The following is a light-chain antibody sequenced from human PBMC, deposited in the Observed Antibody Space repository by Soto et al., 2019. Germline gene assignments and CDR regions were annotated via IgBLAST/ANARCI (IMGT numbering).Light chain of an antibody. V-gene: IGKV3-11*01. Sequence: EIVLTQSPGTLSLSPGERATLSCRTSQSVNNNYLAWYQQKPGQAPRLLIYDTSNRATGVPARFSGSGSGTDFTLTISSLEPEDCAIYYCQQRRYWPPITFGQGTRLEIK. CDR2: DTS. J-gene: IGKJ5*01. CDR1: QSVNNNY. CDR3: QQRRYWPPIT.